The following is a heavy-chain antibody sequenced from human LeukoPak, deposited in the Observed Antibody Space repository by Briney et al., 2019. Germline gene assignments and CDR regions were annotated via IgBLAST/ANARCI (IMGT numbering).Heavy chain of an antibody. CDR1: GGTFSSYA. V-gene: IGHV1-69*13. J-gene: IGHJ4*02. CDR2: IIPIFGTA. CDR3: ARGENIVVVPAGSVEY. D-gene: IGHD2-2*01. Sequence: SVKVSCKASGGTFSSYAISWVRQAPGQGLEWMGGIIPIFGTANYAQKFQGRVTITADESTSTAYMELSSLRSEDTAVYYCARGENIVVVPAGSVEYWGQGTLVTVSS.